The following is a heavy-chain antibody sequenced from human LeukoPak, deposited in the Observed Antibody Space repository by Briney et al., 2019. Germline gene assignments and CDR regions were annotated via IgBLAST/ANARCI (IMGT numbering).Heavy chain of an antibody. CDR2: IWYDGSNN. Sequence: GGSLRLSCAASGFTFSSYGMHWVRRAPGKGLEWVAVIWYDGSNNYYADSVKGRFTISRDNSKNTLYLQMNSLRAEDTAVYYCAKLSVSVIAVVTKGAAFDVWGQGTMVIVSS. CDR1: GFTFSSYG. CDR3: AKLSVSVIAVVTKGAAFDV. J-gene: IGHJ3*01. V-gene: IGHV3-33*06. D-gene: IGHD3-22*01.